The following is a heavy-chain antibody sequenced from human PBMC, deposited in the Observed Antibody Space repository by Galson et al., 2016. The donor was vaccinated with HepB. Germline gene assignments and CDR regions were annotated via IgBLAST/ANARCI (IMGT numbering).Heavy chain of an antibody. V-gene: IGHV3-53*01. J-gene: IGHJ4*02. CDR2: IYSGGST. Sequence: SLRLSCAASGFTVSSNYMSWVRQAPGKGLEWVSVIYSGGSTYYADSVKGRFTISRDNSKNTLHLQLNSLRAEDTAVYYCARGPLGEFQSYYFDQWGQGTLVTVSS. CDR3: ARGPLGEFQSYYFDQ. D-gene: IGHD3-16*01. CDR1: GFTVSSNY.